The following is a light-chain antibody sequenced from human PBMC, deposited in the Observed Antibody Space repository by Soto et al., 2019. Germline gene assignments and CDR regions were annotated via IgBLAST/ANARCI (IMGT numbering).Light chain of an antibody. V-gene: IGKV3-20*01. CDR1: QTLSSSY. J-gene: IGKJ1*01. CDR2: GAS. CDR3: QQYGGSHWT. Sequence: EVVLTQSPGVLSLSPGERVTLSCRASQTLSSSYLAWYQQKPGQAPRLLIYGASSRAIDIPRRFSGSGSGTDFTLTISGLEPEDVAVYYCQQYGGSHWTFGQGTKVELK.